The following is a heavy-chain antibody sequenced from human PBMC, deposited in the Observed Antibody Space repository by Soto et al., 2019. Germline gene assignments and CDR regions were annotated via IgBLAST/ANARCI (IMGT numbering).Heavy chain of an antibody. CDR2: IYYSGST. CDR3: ARDVDLKGFDY. D-gene: IGHD2-21*01. J-gene: IGHJ4*02. V-gene: IGHV4-30-4*08. CDR1: GGSISSGDYY. Sequence: SETLSLTCTVSGGSISSGDYYWGWIRQPPGKGLEWIGYIYYSGSTYYNPSLKSRVTISVDTSKNQFSLKLSSVTAADTAVYYCARDVDLKGFDYWGQGTLVTVSS.